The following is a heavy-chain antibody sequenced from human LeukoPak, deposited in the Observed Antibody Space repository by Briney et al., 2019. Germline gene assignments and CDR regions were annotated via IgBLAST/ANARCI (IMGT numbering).Heavy chain of an antibody. CDR3: AKGLIAARPRPLYYYYYYGMDV. V-gene: IGHV3-23*01. CDR2: ISGSGGST. Sequence: AGGSLRLSCAASGFTFSSYAMSWVRQAPGKGLEWVSAISGSGGSTYYADSVKGWFTISRDNSKNTLYLQMNSLRAEDTAVYYCAKGLIAARPRPLYYYYYYGMDVWGQGTTVTVSS. J-gene: IGHJ6*02. D-gene: IGHD6-6*01. CDR1: GFTFSSYA.